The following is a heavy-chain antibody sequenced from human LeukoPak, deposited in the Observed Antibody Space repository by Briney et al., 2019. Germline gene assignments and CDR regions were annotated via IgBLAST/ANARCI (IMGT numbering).Heavy chain of an antibody. V-gene: IGHV3-23*01. Sequence: PGGSLSLSCAASGFSFSTYAMTWVRQPPGKGKDMVSSISGAANTFYYADSVKGRFTISRDNSGNTVYLQMDSLRADDTAVYYCAKQGSDSSPKFNDDWGQGTLVTVS. CDR1: GFSFSTYA. CDR2: ISGAANTF. D-gene: IGHD3-10*01. J-gene: IGHJ4*02. CDR3: AKQGSDSSPKFNDD.